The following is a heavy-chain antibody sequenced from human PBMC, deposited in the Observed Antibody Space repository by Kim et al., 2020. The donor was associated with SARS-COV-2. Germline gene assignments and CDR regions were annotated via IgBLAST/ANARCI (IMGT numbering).Heavy chain of an antibody. D-gene: IGHD2-21*01. V-gene: IGHV4-31*02. Sequence: TYYHQSLKSRVTISVDTSKNQFSLKLSSVTAADTAVYYCARDSIPYAFDIWGQGTMVTVSS. J-gene: IGHJ3*02. CDR3: ARDSIPYAFDI. CDR2: T.